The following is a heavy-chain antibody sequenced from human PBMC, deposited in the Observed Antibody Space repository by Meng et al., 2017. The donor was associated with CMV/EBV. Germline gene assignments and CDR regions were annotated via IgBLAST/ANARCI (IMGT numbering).Heavy chain of an antibody. V-gene: IGHV4-59*12. CDR2: IYYSGST. D-gene: IGHD2-2*01. J-gene: IGHJ6*02. CDR3: ARLKLGYCSSTSCYAPYYYYGMDV. Sequence: GSLRLSCTVSGGSIGSYYWSWIRQPPGKGLEWIGYIYYSGSTNYNPSLKSRVTISVDTSKNQFSLKLSSVTAADTAVYYCARLKLGYCSSTSCYAPYYYYGMDVWGQGTTVTVSS. CDR1: GGSIGSYY.